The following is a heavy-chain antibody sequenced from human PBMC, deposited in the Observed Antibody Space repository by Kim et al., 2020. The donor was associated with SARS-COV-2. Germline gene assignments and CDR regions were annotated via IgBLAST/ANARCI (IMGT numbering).Heavy chain of an antibody. J-gene: IGHJ4*02. Sequence: GGSLRLSCAASGFTVSSNYMSWVRQAPGKGLEWVSVIYSGGSTYYADSVKGRFTISRDNSKNTLYLQMNSLRAEDTAVYYCARDDRSSGGSCYDYWGQGTLVTVSS. V-gene: IGHV3-53*01. CDR1: GFTVSSNY. CDR3: ARDDRSSGGSCYDY. D-gene: IGHD2-15*01. CDR2: IYSGGST.